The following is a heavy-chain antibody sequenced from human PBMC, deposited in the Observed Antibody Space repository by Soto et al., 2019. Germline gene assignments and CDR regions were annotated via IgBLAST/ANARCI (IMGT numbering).Heavy chain of an antibody. J-gene: IGHJ3*02. V-gene: IGHV1-18*01. CDR3: ARGTEYSSSWYKYSVGTGGGAFDI. CDR2: IGVHSGNT. CDR1: TYTSRTYG. D-gene: IGHD6-13*01. Sequence: QVQLEQSAAELKKPGASVKVSCKASTYTSRTYGISWVRQAPGQGLEWMGWIGVHSGNTNYAQKVQDRVTMTTDTSTNTAYMELRSLRSEDTAVYYCARGTEYSSSWYKYSVGTGGGAFDIWGQGTMVTVSS.